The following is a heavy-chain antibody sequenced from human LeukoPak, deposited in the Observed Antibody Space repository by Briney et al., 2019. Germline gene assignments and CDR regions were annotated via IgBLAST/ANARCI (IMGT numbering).Heavy chain of an antibody. CDR1: GYTFTSYD. CDR2: MNPNSGNT. J-gene: IGHJ5*02. V-gene: IGHV1-8*01. CDR3: ARYPSLWFGEYNWFDP. D-gene: IGHD3-10*01. Sequence: ASVKVSCKASGYTFTSYDINWVRQATGQGLEWMGWMNPNSGNTGCAQKFQGRVTMTRNTSISTAYMELSSLRSEDTAVYYCARYPSLWFGEYNWFDPWGQGTLVTVSS.